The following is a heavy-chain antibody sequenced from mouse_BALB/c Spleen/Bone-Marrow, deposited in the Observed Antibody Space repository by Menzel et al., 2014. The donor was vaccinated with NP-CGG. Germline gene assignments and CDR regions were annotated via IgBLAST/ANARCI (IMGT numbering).Heavy chain of an antibody. V-gene: IGHV1-80*01. CDR2: IHPGEGDT. CDR1: GYAFSSYW. Sequence: QVQLQQSGAELVRPGSSVKISCKASGYAFSSYWMNWVKQRPGQGLEWIGQIHPGEGDTNYNGKFKVKATLTADKSSSAATMQRSSLKSEDSAVYFSARGGICYVISHIAYWGRGTLGSVSA. J-gene: IGHJ3*01. D-gene: IGHD2-1*01. CDR3: ARGGICYVISHIAY.